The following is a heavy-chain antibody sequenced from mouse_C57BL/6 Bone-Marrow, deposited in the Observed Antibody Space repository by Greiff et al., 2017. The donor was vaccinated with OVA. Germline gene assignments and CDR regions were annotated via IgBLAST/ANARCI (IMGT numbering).Heavy chain of an antibody. CDR2: INPYNGGT. J-gene: IGHJ4*01. CDR1: GYTFTDYY. Sequence: EVQLQQSGPVLVKPGASVKMSCKASGYTFTDYYMNWVKQSHGKSLEWIGVINPYNGGTSYNQKFKGKATLTVDKSSSTAYMELNSLTSEDSAVYYCARWVLWFYAMDYWGQGTSVTVSS. CDR3: ARWVLWFYAMDY. D-gene: IGHD2-2*01. V-gene: IGHV1-19*01.